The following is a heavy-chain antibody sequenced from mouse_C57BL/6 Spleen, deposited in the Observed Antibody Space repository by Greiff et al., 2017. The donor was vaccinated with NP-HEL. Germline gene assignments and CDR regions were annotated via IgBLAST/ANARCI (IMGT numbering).Heavy chain of an antibody. Sequence: EVQGVESGGGLVKPGGSLKLSCAASGFTFSSYAMSWVRQTPEKRLEWVATISDGGSYTYYPDNVKGRFTISRDNAKNNLYLQMSHLKSEDTAMYYCARDGDYDGAYWGQGTLVTVSA. CDR3: ARDGDYDGAY. V-gene: IGHV5-4*01. CDR1: GFTFSSYA. CDR2: ISDGGSYT. J-gene: IGHJ3*01. D-gene: IGHD2-4*01.